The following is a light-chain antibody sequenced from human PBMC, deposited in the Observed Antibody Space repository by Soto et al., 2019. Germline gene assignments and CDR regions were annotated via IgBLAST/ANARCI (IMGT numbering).Light chain of an antibody. CDR2: INN. Sequence: QSVLTQPPSVSGAPGQRVTISCTGSSSNIGAGYDVHWYQQLPGTAPRLLIYINNNRPSGVPDRFSGSKSGTSASLAITGLQDEDEADYYCQSYDNSLSGYVFGTGTKLTVL. J-gene: IGLJ1*01. CDR3: QSYDNSLSGYV. V-gene: IGLV1-40*01. CDR1: SSNIGAGYD.